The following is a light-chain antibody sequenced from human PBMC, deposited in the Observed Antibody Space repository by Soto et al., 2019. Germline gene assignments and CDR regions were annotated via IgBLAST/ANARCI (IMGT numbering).Light chain of an antibody. V-gene: IGKV3-20*01. CDR3: QQYGNSPGT. CDR2: GAS. CDR1: HSVSGNF. Sequence: IVLTQSPGTLSLSPGERATLSCRASHSVSGNFLAWYQQRPGQAPRLLIYGASSRAAAIPDRFRGSGSGTDFTLTISRLEPEDFAVYFCQQYGNSPGTFGQGTKLEIK. J-gene: IGKJ2*01.